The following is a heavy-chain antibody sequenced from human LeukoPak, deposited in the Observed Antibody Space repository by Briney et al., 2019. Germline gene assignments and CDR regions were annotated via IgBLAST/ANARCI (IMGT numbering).Heavy chain of an antibody. J-gene: IGHJ4*02. Sequence: GRSLRLSCAASGFTFSNYAMHWVRQAPGKGLEWVALIWYDGSNESYGASVKGRFTISRDNSKNTLYLQMNSLRADDTAVYYCARSHPDIPKAPEYWAQGTLVTVSS. V-gene: IGHV3-33*01. CDR3: ARSHPDIPKAPEY. D-gene: IGHD2-15*01. CDR2: IWYDGSNE. CDR1: GFTFSNYA.